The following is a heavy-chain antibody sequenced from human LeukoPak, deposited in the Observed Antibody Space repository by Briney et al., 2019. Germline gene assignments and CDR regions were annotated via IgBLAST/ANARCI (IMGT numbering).Heavy chain of an antibody. V-gene: IGHV3-74*01. CDR2: IRSDGSDE. J-gene: IGHJ6*03. CDR1: GFPSTETW. CDR3: AREYYFYHMDG. Sequence: PGGSLRLSCATSGFPSTETWMHWVRQVPGKGLVWVSRIRSDGSDERYAEAVKGRFTISRDNAKNTLYLQMNSLRADDTAVYYCAREYYFYHMDGWGKGTTVTVSS.